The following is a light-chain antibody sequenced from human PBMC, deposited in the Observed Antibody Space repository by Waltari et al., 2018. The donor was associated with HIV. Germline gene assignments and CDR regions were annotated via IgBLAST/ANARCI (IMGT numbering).Light chain of an antibody. Sequence: DIQMTQSPSTLSASLGDVITITCRASQTVNTYLAWYQQKSGKAPKLLISPASTLNTAVPLRVAASASGTDFTLPLSGLQPDDFATYYCQQYNSYFRTFGQATRV. CDR1: QTVNTY. V-gene: IGKV1-5*03. J-gene: IGKJ1*01. CDR3: QQYNSYFRT. CDR2: PAS.